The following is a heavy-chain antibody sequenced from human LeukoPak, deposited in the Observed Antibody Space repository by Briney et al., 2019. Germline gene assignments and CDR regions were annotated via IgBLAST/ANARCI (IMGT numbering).Heavy chain of an antibody. J-gene: IGHJ5*02. D-gene: IGHD2-15*01. V-gene: IGHV4-34*01. CDR3: ARHRYCTGASCSGSTKGLNYFDP. Sequence: SETLSLTCAVYGGSFSAYYWSWIRQPPGKGLEWIGRIYQSGSTDYNPSLKSRVTISVDTSKNQFSLKLNSVTAADTAVYYCARHRYCTGASCSGSTKGLNYFDPWGQGTLVTVSS. CDR2: IYQSGST. CDR1: GGSFSAYY.